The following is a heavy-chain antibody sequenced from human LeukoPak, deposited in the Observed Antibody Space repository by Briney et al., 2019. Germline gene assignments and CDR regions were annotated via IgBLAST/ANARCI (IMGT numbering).Heavy chain of an antibody. CDR3: ATDNYGMLDY. V-gene: IGHV1-2*02. J-gene: IGHJ4*02. CDR2: VDPRSGIT. Sequence: GASVKVSCKASGYTFTGYHIHWVRRAPGQGLEWMGWVDPRSGITKCTQKFQGRVTMTRDTSINTVYVDLSGLTFDDTAVYYCATDNYGMLDYWGQGTLVTVSS. D-gene: IGHD3-9*01. CDR1: GYTFTGYH.